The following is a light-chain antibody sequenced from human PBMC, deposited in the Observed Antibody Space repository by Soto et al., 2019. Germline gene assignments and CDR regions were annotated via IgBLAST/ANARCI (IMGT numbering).Light chain of an antibody. V-gene: IGLV2-14*01. CDR1: SSDVGDYKY. CDR2: DVS. Sequence: QSALTQPASVSGSPGQSITISCTGTSSDVGDYKYVSWYQQHPGKVPKLMIYDVSNRPSGVSNRFSGSKSGNTASLTISGLQAEDEADYYCSSYTSSSTLYVFGTGTKVTVL. CDR3: SSYTSSSTLYV. J-gene: IGLJ1*01.